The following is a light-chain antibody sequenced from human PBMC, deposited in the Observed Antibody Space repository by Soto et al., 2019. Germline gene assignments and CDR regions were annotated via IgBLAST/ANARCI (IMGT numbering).Light chain of an antibody. V-gene: IGLV1-44*01. CDR3: AGWDDSLNGWV. CDR2: SNH. Sequence: QSVLTQPPSASGTPGQRVTISCSGGSSNMGRNTVHWYRQVPGTAPKLLIYSNHQRPSGVPDRISGSKSGTSASLAISGLQSEDEADYYCAGWDDSLNGWVFSGGTKLTVL. J-gene: IGLJ3*02. CDR1: SSNMGRNT.